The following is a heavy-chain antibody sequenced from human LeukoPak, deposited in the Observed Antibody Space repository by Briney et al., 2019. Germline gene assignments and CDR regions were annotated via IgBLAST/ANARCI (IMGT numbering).Heavy chain of an antibody. Sequence: GGSLRLSCAASGFTFSSYAMSWVRQAPGKGLEWVSAISGSGGTTHYADSVKGRFTISRDNSKNTLYLQMNSLRAEDTAVYYCARDAPITMIVVVIRGFDYWGQGTLVTVSS. CDR1: GFTFSSYA. J-gene: IGHJ4*02. V-gene: IGHV3-23*01. D-gene: IGHD3-22*01. CDR2: ISGSGGTT. CDR3: ARDAPITMIVVVIRGFDY.